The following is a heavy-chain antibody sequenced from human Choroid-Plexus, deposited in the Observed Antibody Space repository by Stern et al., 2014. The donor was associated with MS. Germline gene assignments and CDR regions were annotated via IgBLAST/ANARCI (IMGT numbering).Heavy chain of an antibody. CDR2: ISASGGST. CDR1: GFSFSNSA. CDR3: ASRTRYYGMDV. Sequence: EVQLVESGGGLVQPGGSLRLACAASGFSFSNSAMTWVRQAPGKGLEWVSGISASGGSTYHADYVKGRFTIFRDNSKNTVYLRMNGLRGEDTAVYYCASRTRYYGMDVWGQGTTVTVSS. D-gene: IGHD1-14*01. J-gene: IGHJ6*02. V-gene: IGHV3-23*04.